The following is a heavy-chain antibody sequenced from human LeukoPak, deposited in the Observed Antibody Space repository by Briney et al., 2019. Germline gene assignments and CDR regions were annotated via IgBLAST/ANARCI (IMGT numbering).Heavy chain of an antibody. Sequence: SETLSLTCAVSGYSISSGYYWGWLRQPPGKGLEWLGSIFHSGNTYYNPSLKSRVTISVDTSKNQLSLQLSSVTPADTAVYYCARQKGCGGDCYSGDWFDPWGQGTLVTVSS. J-gene: IGHJ5*02. CDR2: IFHSGNT. V-gene: IGHV4-38-2*01. CDR3: ARQKGCGGDCYSGDWFDP. CDR1: GYSISSGYY. D-gene: IGHD2-21*01.